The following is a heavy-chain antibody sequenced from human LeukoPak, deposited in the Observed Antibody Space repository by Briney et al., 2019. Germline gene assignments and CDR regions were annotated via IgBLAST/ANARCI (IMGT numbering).Heavy chain of an antibody. CDR3: VRGLDV. J-gene: IGHJ6*02. CDR1: GFTFSNYW. CDR2: IKPDGSDA. D-gene: IGHD3-10*01. V-gene: IGHV3-7*01. Sequence: QTGGSLRLSCAASGFTFSNYWMSWVRQAPGKGLEWVANIKPDGSDAHYVDSMRGRFTISRDNAKNSVRLQMDSLRAEDTAVYYCVRGLDVWGQGTTVTVSS.